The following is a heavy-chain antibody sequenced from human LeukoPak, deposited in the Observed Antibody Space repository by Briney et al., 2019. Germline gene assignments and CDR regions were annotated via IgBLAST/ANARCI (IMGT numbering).Heavy chain of an antibody. CDR3: ARVQLYYYGSGSYYNPPSIAFDI. J-gene: IGHJ3*02. D-gene: IGHD3-10*01. CDR1: GFTFSSYW. V-gene: IGHV3-7*03. Sequence: PGGSLRLSCAASGFTFSSYWMSWVRQAPGKGLEWVANIKQDGSEKYYVDSVKGRFTISRDNAKNSLYLQMNSLRAEDTAVYYCARVQLYYYGSGSYYNPPSIAFDIWGQGTMVTVSS. CDR2: IKQDGSEK.